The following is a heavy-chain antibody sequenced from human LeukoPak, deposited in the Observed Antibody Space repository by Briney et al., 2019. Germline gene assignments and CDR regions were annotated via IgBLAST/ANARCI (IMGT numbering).Heavy chain of an antibody. CDR3: ARRYGSGSLWAPYYFDY. CDR2: IYYSVST. CDR1: GGSIXSYY. V-gene: IGHV4-39*01. J-gene: IGHJ4*02. Sequence: LSLXCXVSGGSIXSYYWGWIRQPPGKGLEWIGTIYYSVSTYYNPSLTSRVTISVDTSKNQFSLKLSSVTAADTAVYYCARRYGSGSLWAPYYFDYWGQGTLVTVSS. D-gene: IGHD3-10*01.